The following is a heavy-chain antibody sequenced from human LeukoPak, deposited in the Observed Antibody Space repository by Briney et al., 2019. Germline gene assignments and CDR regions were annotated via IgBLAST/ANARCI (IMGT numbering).Heavy chain of an antibody. CDR3: ARDYYYDSSGYYGY. D-gene: IGHD3-22*01. CDR2: ISSSSSYI. V-gene: IGHV3-21*01. CDR1: GFTFSRYS. Sequence: PGGSLRISCAASGFTFSRYSMNWVRQAPGKGLGWVSSISSSSSYINYPDSVKGRFTISRDNAKHSLYLQMNSLRAEDTAVYYCARDYYYDSSGYYGYWGQGTLVTVPS. J-gene: IGHJ4*02.